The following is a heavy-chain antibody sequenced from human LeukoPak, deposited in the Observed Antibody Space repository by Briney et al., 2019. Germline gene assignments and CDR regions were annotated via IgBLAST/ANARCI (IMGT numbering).Heavy chain of an antibody. CDR1: GFTFSRYG. CDR3: ARQGTGTTRYFDY. V-gene: IGHV3-33*01. CDR2: IWYDGSNK. Sequence: GGSLRLSCAASGFTFSRYGMHWVRQAPGKGLEWVAVIWYDGSNKYYADSVKGRFTISRDNSKNTLYLQMNSLRAEDTAVYYCARQGTGTTRYFDYWGQGTLGTVSS. D-gene: IGHD1-1*01. J-gene: IGHJ4*02.